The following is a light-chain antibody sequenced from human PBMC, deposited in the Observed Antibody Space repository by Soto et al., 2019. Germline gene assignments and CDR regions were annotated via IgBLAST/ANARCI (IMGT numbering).Light chain of an antibody. J-gene: IGKJ1*01. CDR2: HAS. CDR1: QSISNW. Sequence: DIQMTQSPSALSASVGDRVTITCRASQSISNWFSCYQQKPVTAPKVLIYHASSVQSVGPARFSGSGSGTEITLTISSQQPDVFATYYVQQYHLNSFGQGTKLDI. V-gene: IGKV1-5*01. CDR3: QQYHLNS.